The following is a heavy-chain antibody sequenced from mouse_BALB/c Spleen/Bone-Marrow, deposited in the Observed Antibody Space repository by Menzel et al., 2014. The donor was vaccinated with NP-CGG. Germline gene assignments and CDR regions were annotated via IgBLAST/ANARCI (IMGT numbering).Heavy chain of an antibody. J-gene: IGHJ3*01. CDR3: ARALEFDRKAWFAY. D-gene: IGHD3-2*01. CDR2: ISDGGSYT. Sequence: EVKLMESGGGLVKPGGSLKLSCAASGFTFSDYYMYWVRQTPEKRLEWVATISDGGSYTYYPDSVKGRFTISRDNAKNNLYLQMSSLKSEDTAMYYCARALEFDRKAWFAYWGQGTLVTVSA. CDR1: GFTFSDYY. V-gene: IGHV5-4*02.